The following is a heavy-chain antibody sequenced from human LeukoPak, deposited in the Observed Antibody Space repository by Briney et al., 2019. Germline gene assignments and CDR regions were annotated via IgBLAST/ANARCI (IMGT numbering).Heavy chain of an antibody. CDR3: AKENWVYNWKYDSSGSGINY. CDR1: GFTFSSYG. Sequence: PGGSLRLSCAASGFTFSSYGMSWVRQAPGKGLEWVSAISGSGGSTYYADSVKGRFTISRDNSKNTLYLQMNSLRAEDTAVYYCAKENWVYNWKYDSSGSGINYWGQGTRVTVSS. D-gene: IGHD3-22*01. J-gene: IGHJ4*02. CDR2: ISGSGGST. V-gene: IGHV3-23*01.